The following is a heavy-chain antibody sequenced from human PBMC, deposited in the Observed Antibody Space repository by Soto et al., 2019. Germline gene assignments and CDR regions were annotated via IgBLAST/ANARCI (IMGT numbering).Heavy chain of an antibody. Sequence: PGASVKVSCKASGGTFSSYAISWVRQAPGQGLEWMGGIIPIFGTANYAQKFQGRVTITADESTSTAYMELSSLRSEDTAVYYCARCDTITIFGVAHYYGMDVWGQGTTVTVSS. CDR3: ARCDTITIFGVAHYYGMDV. V-gene: IGHV1-69*13. CDR2: IIPIFGTA. J-gene: IGHJ6*02. D-gene: IGHD3-3*01. CDR1: GGTFSSYA.